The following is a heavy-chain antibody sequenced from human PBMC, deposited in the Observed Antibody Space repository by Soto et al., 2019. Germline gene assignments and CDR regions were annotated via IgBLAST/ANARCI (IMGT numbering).Heavy chain of an antibody. CDR2: ISGSGGST. D-gene: IGHD2-2*01. Sequence: GGSLRLSCAASGFTFCSYAMNWVRLAPGKGLEWVSAISGSGGSTYYADSVKGRFTISRDNSKNTLYLQMNSLRAEDTAVYYCAKDRDIVVVPAPDVWGRGTTVTVSS. V-gene: IGHV3-23*01. CDR1: GFTFCSYA. J-gene: IGHJ6*04. CDR3: AKDRDIVVVPAPDV.